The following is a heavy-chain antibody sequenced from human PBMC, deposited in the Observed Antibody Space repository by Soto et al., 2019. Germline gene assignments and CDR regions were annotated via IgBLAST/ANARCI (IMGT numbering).Heavy chain of an antibody. Sequence: PGGSLRLSCAASGLTLSSYWMSWVRQAPGKGLEWVANIKQDGSEKYYADSVKGRFTISRDNSKNTLYLQMDSLRVEDTAVYFCARDDHADSWGQGTLVTVSS. CDR3: ARDDHADS. CDR1: GLTLSSYW. J-gene: IGHJ4*02. V-gene: IGHV3-7*01. D-gene: IGHD2-15*01. CDR2: IKQDGSEK.